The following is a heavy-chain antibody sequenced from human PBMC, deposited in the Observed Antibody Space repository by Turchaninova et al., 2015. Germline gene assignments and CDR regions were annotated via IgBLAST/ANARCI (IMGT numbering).Heavy chain of an antibody. CDR1: GFPVRDYG. CDR3: AKDFWVTTFDC. Sequence: QVQLVESGGGVVQPGGSLRLYCGPSGFPVRDYGLQWVRRASGKGLGWGAFIQYDGRKTYYTDSLKGRFTISRDNSKNTLYLQMNSLRVEDTAIYYCAKDFWVTTFDCWGRGTLVTVSS. CDR2: IQYDGRKT. V-gene: IGHV3-30*02. D-gene: IGHD4-17*01. J-gene: IGHJ4*02.